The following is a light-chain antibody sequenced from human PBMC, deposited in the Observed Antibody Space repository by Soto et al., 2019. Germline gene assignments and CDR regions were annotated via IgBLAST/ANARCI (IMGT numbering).Light chain of an antibody. Sequence: EIVFTQSPVTLSLSPGERATLSCRASQSVSSSNFAWYQQKPAQAPRLLIYGASRRAPGIPERFSGSGSGTDFTLTISSLEPEDFAVYYCQQRNNWHGTFGQGTKVDI. CDR2: GAS. CDR1: QSVSSSN. CDR3: QQRNNWHGT. V-gene: IGKV3D-20*02. J-gene: IGKJ1*01.